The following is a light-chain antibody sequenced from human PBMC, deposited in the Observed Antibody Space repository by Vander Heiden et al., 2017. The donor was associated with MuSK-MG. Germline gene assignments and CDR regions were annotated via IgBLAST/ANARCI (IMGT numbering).Light chain of an antibody. Sequence: EIVLTQSPGTLSLSPGDRATLSCRASQSVNTFLDWYQQRPGQAPRPLIYDASKRATGIPARFSGSGSGTDSTLTISSREPEDFAVYFCQQRSNWPPFTFGQGTRLETK. CDR1: QSVNTF. J-gene: IGKJ5*01. CDR3: QQRSNWPPFT. CDR2: DAS. V-gene: IGKV3-11*01.